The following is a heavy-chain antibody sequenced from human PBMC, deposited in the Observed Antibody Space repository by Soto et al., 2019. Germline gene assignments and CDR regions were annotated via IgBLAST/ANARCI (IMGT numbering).Heavy chain of an antibody. V-gene: IGHV3-30-3*01. D-gene: IGHD3-22*01. CDR1: GFTFSSYA. Sequence: LRLSCAASGFTFSSYAMHRVLQPPGKGLEWVAVISYGGSNKYYADSVKGRFTISRDNSKNTLYLQMNSLRAEDTAVYYCARGKREGITMIVVARRGAFDIWGQGTMVTVSS. CDR3: ARGKREGITMIVVARRGAFDI. CDR2: ISYGGSNK. J-gene: IGHJ3*02.